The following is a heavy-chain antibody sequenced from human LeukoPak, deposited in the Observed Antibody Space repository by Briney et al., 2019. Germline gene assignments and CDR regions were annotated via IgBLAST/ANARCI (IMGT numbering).Heavy chain of an antibody. V-gene: IGHV1-69*05. CDR2: IIPIFGTA. CDR3: ARDNEYYYDSSGLDVVGAFDI. Sequence: ASAKVSCKASGGTFSSYAISWVRQAPGQGLEWMGGIIPIFGTANYAQKFQGRVTITTDESTSTAYMELSSLRSEDTAVYYCARDNEYYYDSSGLDVVGAFDIWGQGTMVTVSS. J-gene: IGHJ3*02. CDR1: GGTFSSYA. D-gene: IGHD3-22*01.